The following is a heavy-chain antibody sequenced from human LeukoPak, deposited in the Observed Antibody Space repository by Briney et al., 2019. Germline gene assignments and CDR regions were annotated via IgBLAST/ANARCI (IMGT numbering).Heavy chain of an antibody. CDR2: INAGNGNT. CDR1: GYTFTSYA. J-gene: IGHJ6*02. Sequence: ASVKVSCKASGYTFTSYAMHWVRQAPGQRLEWMGWINAGNGNTKYSQKFQGRVTITRDTSASTAYMELSSLRSEDTAVYYCARCKGGSYYYYGMDVWGQGTTVTVSS. CDR3: ARCKGGSYYYYGMDV. V-gene: IGHV1-3*01. D-gene: IGHD1-26*01.